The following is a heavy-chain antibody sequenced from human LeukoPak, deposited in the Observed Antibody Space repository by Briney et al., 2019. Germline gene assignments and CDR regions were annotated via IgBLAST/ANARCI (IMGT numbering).Heavy chain of an antibody. V-gene: IGHV3-48*03. Sequence: GGSLRLSCAASGFTFSTYEMNWVRQAPGKGLEWVSYITSSGSTKYYADSVKGRFTNSRDNIKNSLYLQMNSLRAEDTAVYYCATDLYYWGQGTLVTVSS. J-gene: IGHJ4*02. D-gene: IGHD2-15*01. CDR2: ITSSGSTK. CDR1: GFTFSTYE. CDR3: ATDLYY.